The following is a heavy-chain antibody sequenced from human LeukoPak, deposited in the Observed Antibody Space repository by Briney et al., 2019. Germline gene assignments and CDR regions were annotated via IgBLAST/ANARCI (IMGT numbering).Heavy chain of an antibody. J-gene: IGHJ1*01. CDR2: IKWNGDST. CDR3: VRDARYDTGGSFQH. D-gene: IGHD3-22*01. V-gene: IGHV3-20*04. CDR1: GFTFDNYD. Sequence: GGSLRLSCAASGFTFDNYDMSWVRQVPGKGLEWVSGIKWNGDSTGYADSVKGRFTISRDNAKNSLYLQMNSLRAEDTALYYCVRDARYDTGGSFQHWGQGTLVTVSS.